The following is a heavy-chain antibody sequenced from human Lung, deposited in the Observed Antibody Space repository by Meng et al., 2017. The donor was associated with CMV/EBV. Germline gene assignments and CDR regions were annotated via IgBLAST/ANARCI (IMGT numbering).Heavy chain of an antibody. Sequence: CKASGYPFTGYYMHCVRQAPGQGLEWMGWINPNSGGTNYAQKFQGRVTMTRDTSISTAYMELSRLRSDDTAVYYCARDYDSSGAFDPWGQGTLVTVSS. CDR1: GYPFTGYY. V-gene: IGHV1-2*02. D-gene: IGHD3-22*01. CDR2: INPNSGGT. CDR3: ARDYDSSGAFDP. J-gene: IGHJ5*02.